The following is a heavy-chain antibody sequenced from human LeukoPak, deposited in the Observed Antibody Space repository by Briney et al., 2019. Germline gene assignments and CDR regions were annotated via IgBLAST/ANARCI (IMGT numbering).Heavy chain of an antibody. J-gene: IGHJ4*02. CDR1: GGSISSGSYY. CDR2: IYTSGST. Sequence: SETLSLTCTVSGGSISSGSYYWSWIRQPAGKGLEWIGRIYTSGSTNYNPSLKSRVTISVDTSKNQFSLKLSSVTAADTAVYYCARSDGRQQLVRYFDYWGQGTLVTVSS. D-gene: IGHD6-13*01. CDR3: ARSDGRQQLVRYFDY. V-gene: IGHV4-61*02.